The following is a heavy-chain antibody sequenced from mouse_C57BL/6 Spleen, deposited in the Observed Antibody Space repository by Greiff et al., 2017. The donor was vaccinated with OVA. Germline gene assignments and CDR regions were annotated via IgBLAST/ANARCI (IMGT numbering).Heavy chain of an antibody. V-gene: IGHV1-15*01. J-gene: IGHJ4*01. CDR2: IDPETGGT. CDR3: TRDYYGAMDY. D-gene: IGHD1-1*01. Sequence: VQLKESGAELVRPGASVTLSCKASGYTFTDYEMHWVKQTPVHGLEWIGAIDPETGGTAYNQKFKGKAILTADKSSSTAYMELRSLTSEDSAVYYCTRDYYGAMDYWGQGTSVTVSS. CDR1: GYTFTDYE.